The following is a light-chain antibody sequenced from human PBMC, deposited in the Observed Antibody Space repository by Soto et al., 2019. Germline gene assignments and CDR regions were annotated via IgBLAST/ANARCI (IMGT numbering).Light chain of an antibody. J-gene: IGKJ1*01. CDR3: QQYAVSPWT. Sequence: EIVLRQSPGTLSLSPGERVTLSCRASQSVSSTYFAWYQQRPGQSPRLLIYATSNRATGIPDRFSGSGSGTDFTLTISRLQPEDFAVYYCQQYAVSPWTFGEGTKVEIK. V-gene: IGKV3-20*01. CDR2: ATS. CDR1: QSVSSTY.